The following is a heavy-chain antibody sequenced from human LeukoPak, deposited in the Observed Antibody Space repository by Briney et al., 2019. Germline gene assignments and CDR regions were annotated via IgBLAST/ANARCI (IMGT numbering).Heavy chain of an antibody. V-gene: IGHV4-34*01. J-gene: IGHJ1*01. CDR1: GGSFSGYY. CDR3: ARYLDYGGNSRVFQH. D-gene: IGHD4-23*01. CDR2: INHGGST. Sequence: PSKTLSLTCAVYGGSFSGYYWSWIRQPPGKGLEWIGEINHGGSTNYNPSLKSRVTISIDTSKNQFSLKLSSVTAADTAVYYCARYLDYGGNSRVFQHWGQGTLVTVSS.